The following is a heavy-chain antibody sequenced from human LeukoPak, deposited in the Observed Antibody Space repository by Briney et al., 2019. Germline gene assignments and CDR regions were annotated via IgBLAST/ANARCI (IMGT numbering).Heavy chain of an antibody. CDR2: IIPIFGTA. Sequence: GASVKVSCKASGGTFSSYAISWVRQGPGQGLEWMGGIIPIFGTANYAQKFQGRVTITTDESTSTAYMELSSLRSDDTAVYFCARGECSSTSCLYFFDYWGQGTLVTVSS. D-gene: IGHD2-2*01. J-gene: IGHJ4*02. V-gene: IGHV1-69*05. CDR1: GGTFSSYA. CDR3: ARGECSSTSCLYFFDY.